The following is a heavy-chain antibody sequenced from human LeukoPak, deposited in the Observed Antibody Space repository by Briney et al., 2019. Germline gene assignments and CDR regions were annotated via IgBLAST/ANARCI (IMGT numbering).Heavy chain of an antibody. Sequence: PSETLSLTCAVYGGSFSGYYWSWIRQPPGKGLEWIGDINHRGSTNYNPSLRSRVTISVDTSKNQFSLKLSSVTAADTAVYYCARSSEGRYYYDSSGYSYYYYYMDVWGKGTTVTISS. CDR3: ARSSEGRYYYDSSGYSYYYYYMDV. CDR1: GGSFSGYY. V-gene: IGHV4-34*01. CDR2: INHRGST. D-gene: IGHD3-22*01. J-gene: IGHJ6*03.